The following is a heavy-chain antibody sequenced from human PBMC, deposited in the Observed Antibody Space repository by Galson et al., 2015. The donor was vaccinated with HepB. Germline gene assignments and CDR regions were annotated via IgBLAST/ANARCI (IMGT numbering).Heavy chain of an antibody. V-gene: IGHV3-15*07. Sequence: SLRLSCAASGFTFSNAWMNWVRQAPGKGLEWVGRIKSKTDGGTTDYAAPVKGRFTTSRDDSKNTLYLQMNSLKTEDTAVYYCTTEKLAVPNDFWSGYYMGDAFDIWGQGTMVTVSS. CDR3: TTEKLAVPNDFWSGYYMGDAFDI. CDR2: IKSKTDGGTT. D-gene: IGHD3-3*01. J-gene: IGHJ3*02. CDR1: GFTFSNAW.